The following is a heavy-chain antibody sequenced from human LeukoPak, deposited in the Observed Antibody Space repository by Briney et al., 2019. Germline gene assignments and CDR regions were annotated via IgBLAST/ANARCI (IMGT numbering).Heavy chain of an antibody. J-gene: IGHJ4*02. CDR2: ITSSGDDI. D-gene: IGHD5-12*01. Sequence: GGSLRLSCAGSGFSFRYYYMSWIRPAPAKGLEGVAYITSSGDDIYYADSVKGRFTISRDNAKNALFLRMNSLRVEDTATYYCASDIVATSGDFWGQGTLVSVSS. CDR1: GFSFRYYY. V-gene: IGHV3-11*01. CDR3: ASDIVATSGDF.